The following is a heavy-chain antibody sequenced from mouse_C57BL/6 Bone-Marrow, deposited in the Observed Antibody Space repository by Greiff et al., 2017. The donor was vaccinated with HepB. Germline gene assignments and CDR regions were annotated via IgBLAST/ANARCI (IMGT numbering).Heavy chain of an antibody. Sequence: VQLQQSGPVLVKPGASVKMSCKASGYTFTDYYMNWVKQSHGKSLEWIGVINPYNGGTSYNQKFKGKATLTVDKSSSTAYMELNSLTSEDSAVYYCARLYDYDAWFAYWGQGTLVTVSA. D-gene: IGHD2-4*01. CDR1: GYTFTDYY. CDR3: ARLYDYDAWFAY. V-gene: IGHV1-19*01. J-gene: IGHJ3*01. CDR2: INPYNGGT.